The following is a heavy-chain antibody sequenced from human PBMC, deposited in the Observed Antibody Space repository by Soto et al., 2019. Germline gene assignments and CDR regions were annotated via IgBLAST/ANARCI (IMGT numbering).Heavy chain of an antibody. V-gene: IGHV1-69*13. CDR2: IIPIFGTA. D-gene: IGHD2-15*01. J-gene: IGHJ3*02. CDR3: ARDLGYCSGGSCYNAFDI. CDR1: GGTFSSYA. Sequence: SVKVSCKASGGTFSSYAISWVRQAPGQGLEWMGGIIPIFGTANYAQKFQGRATITADESTSTAYMELSSLRSEDTAVYYCARDLGYCSGGSCYNAFDIWGQGTMVTVSS.